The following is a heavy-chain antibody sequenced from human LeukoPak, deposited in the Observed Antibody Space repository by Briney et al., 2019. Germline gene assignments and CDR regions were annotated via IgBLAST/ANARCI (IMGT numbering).Heavy chain of an antibody. V-gene: IGHV3-23*01. CDR1: RFTFNNYA. CDR2: ISGSDDNT. CDR3: AKRAAGYSSSWAFDY. D-gene: IGHD6-13*01. J-gene: IGHJ4*02. Sequence: AGGSLRLSCAASRFTFNNYAMSWVRQAPGKGREWVSTISGSDDNTYYADSVKGRFTIFRDISKNTLYLQMNSLRADDTAVYYCAKRAAGYSSSWAFDYCGQGLLVTVSS.